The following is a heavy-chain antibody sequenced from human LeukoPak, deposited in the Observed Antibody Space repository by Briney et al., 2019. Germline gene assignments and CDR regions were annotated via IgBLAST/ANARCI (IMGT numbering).Heavy chain of an antibody. CDR3: ATSRGESWPWYSSGWYCAFDI. V-gene: IGHV1-24*01. CDR1: GYTLTELS. Sequence: ASVKVSCKVSGYTLTELSMHWVRQAPGKGLEWMGGFDPEDGETIYAQKFQGRVTMTEDTSTDTAYMELSSLRSEDTAVYCCATSRGESWPWYSSGWYCAFDIWGQGTTVTVSS. J-gene: IGHJ3*02. CDR2: FDPEDGET. D-gene: IGHD6-19*01.